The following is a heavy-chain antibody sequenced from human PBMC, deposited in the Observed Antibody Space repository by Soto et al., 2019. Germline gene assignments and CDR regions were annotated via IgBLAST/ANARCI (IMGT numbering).Heavy chain of an antibody. D-gene: IGHD3-3*01. J-gene: IGHJ6*02. CDR2: ISSSGSTI. CDR3: SRDEGLWGGNSRNYYYGMDV. CDR1: GFTFSDYY. Sequence: QVQLVESGGGLVKPGGSLRLSCAASGFTFSDYYMSWIRQAPGKGLEWVSYISSSGSTIYYADSVKGRFTISRDNAKNSLYLQMNSLRAEDTAVYYCSRDEGLWGGNSRNYYYGMDVWGQGTTVTVSS. V-gene: IGHV3-11*01.